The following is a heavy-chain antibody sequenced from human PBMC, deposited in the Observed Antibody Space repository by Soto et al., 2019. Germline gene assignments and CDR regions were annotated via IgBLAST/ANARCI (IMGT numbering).Heavy chain of an antibody. CDR1: EIIFSGYG. D-gene: IGHD1-26*01. Sequence: QVQLVESGGGVVQPGRSLRLSCAVSEIIFSGYGMHWVRQAPGKGLEGVAVIRFDGSNIHYADSVKGRFTISRDNSKNTLYLQMDSLRAEDTAGYYCARDGVGGTVCFGYLDYLGQGALVTVSS. V-gene: IGHV3-33*01. CDR3: ARDGVGGTVCFGYLDY. CDR2: IRFDGSNI. J-gene: IGHJ4*02.